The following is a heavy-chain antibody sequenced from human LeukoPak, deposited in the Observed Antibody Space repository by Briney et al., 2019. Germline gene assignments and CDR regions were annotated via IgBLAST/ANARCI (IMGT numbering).Heavy chain of an antibody. CDR3: ARDGYINDAFDI. D-gene: IGHD1-1*01. Sequence: PSEPLSLTCTVSGHSLTTDDSFWRWIRQFPGKGLGWIGYIHSRGKTNYNPSLESRLSMSIDMSKDQFALDLTSVTAADTAIYYCARDGYINDAFDIWGQGIVVTVSS. V-gene: IGHV4-31*03. J-gene: IGHJ3*02. CDR1: GHSLTTDDSF. CDR2: IHSRGKT.